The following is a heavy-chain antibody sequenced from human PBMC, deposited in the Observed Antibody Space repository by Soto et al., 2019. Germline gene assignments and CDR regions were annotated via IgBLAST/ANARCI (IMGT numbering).Heavy chain of an antibody. CDR2: ISGSGFKK. V-gene: IGHV3-23*01. CDR3: EKNQGVELVKLATVDWLDP. D-gene: IGHD1-26*01. CDR1: GLILENFG. Sequence: GVSLRVSCSASGLILENFGLSWVRQALGKGLEWISSISGSGFKKYYADSVKSRLTISRENSKSTVYLELKKLSAEETAVYHCEKNQGVELVKLATVDWLDPWGQGP. J-gene: IGHJ5*02.